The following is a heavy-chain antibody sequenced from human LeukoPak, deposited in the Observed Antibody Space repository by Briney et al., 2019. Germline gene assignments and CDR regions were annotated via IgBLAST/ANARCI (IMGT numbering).Heavy chain of an antibody. D-gene: IGHD2-2*02. Sequence: GGSLRLYCAASGFTFSSYEMNWVRQAPGKGLEWVSYISSSGSTIYYADSVKGRFTISRDNAKNSLYLQMNSLRAEDTAVYYCARDLNRGPAAIYDYWGQGTLVTVSS. CDR1: GFTFSSYE. V-gene: IGHV3-48*03. CDR2: ISSSGSTI. J-gene: IGHJ4*02. CDR3: ARDLNRGPAAIYDY.